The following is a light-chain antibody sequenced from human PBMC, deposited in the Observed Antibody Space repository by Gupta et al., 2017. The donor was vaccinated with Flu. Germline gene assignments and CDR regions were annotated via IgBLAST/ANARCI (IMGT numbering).Light chain of an antibody. CDR2: EDN. J-gene: IGLJ3*02. CDR3: QYYDSVDRDRV. Sequence: KFMLTQPHSVSESPGKTVTISCTRSSGSIATNYVQWYQQRPGSSPTTVIYEDNQRPSGVPDRFSGSIDSSSNSASLTISALKTEDEADYDCQYYDSVDRDRVFGGGTKLTVL. V-gene: IGLV6-57*01. CDR1: SGSIATNY.